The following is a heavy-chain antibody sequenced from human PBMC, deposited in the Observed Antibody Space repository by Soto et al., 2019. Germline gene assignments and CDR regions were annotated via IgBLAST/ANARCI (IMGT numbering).Heavy chain of an antibody. Sequence: ASVKVSCKASGYTFTSYGISWVRQAPGQGLEWMGWISAYNGNTNYAQKLQGRVTMTTDKSTSTAYMELRSLRSADTAVYYWVTDWGSSSEPNDYCGQRTLVTVSP. J-gene: IGHJ4*02. CDR2: ISAYNGNT. V-gene: IGHV1-18*01. CDR3: VTDWGSSSEPNDY. CDR1: GYTFTSYG. D-gene: IGHD3-16*01.